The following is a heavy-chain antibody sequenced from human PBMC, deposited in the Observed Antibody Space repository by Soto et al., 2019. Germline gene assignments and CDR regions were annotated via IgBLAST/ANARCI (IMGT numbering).Heavy chain of an antibody. Sequence: QITLKESGPTLVEPTQTLTLTCSFSGFSLTTSGVGVGWLRRAPGKALECLGIIYWDDDRRYNPSLKDRLTIPKHPSQNQVVLSMTYMEPVDTATYYCAHRVPYITSWDVGWFDSWGQGTLVTVS. CDR1: GFSLTTSGVG. V-gene: IGHV2-5*02. CDR3: AHRVPYITSWDVGWFDS. D-gene: IGHD1-26*01. J-gene: IGHJ5*01. CDR2: IYWDDDR.